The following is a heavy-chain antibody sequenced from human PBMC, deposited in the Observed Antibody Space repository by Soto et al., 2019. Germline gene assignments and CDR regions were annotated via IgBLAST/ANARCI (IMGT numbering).Heavy chain of an antibody. J-gene: IGHJ3*02. CDR2: TYYRSNWQH. CDR1: GDSVSSNSAA. D-gene: IGHD6-13*01. V-gene: IGHV6-1*01. Sequence: SQTLSLTCVISGDSVSSNSAAWNWIRQSPSRGLEWLGRTYYRSNWQHDYAERVSSRISNNLDPCNNQFSLQLNSVTPEDTAVYYCARGYSSSWYVGGAFDIWGQGTMVTV. CDR3: ARGYSSSWYVGGAFDI.